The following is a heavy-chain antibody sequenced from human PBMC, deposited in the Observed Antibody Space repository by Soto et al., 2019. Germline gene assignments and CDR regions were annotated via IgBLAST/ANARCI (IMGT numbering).Heavy chain of an antibody. CDR1: GFTVSSNY. V-gene: IGHV3-53*01. CDR3: ARDRRGGYYYYSMDV. CDR2: IYSGGST. D-gene: IGHD2-15*01. J-gene: IGHJ6*02. Sequence: GGSLRLSCAASGFTVSSNYMSWVRQAPGKGLEWVSVIYSGGSTYYADSVKGRFTISRDNSKNTLYLQMNSLRAEDTAVYYCARDRRGGYYYYSMDVWGQGTTVTVSS.